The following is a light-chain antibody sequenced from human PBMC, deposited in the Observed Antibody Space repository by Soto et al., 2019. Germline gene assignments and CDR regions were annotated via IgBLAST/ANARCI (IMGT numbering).Light chain of an antibody. V-gene: IGLV2-11*01. J-gene: IGLJ2*01. CDR1: SSDVGAYNY. Sequence: QSVLTQPRSVSESPGQSVTISCTGSSSDVGAYNYVSWYQQHPGKAPKLMIYDVTKRPSGVPDRFSGSKSGNTASLAISGLQADDEADYYCCSYAGSYIFVFGGGTKLTVL. CDR2: DVT. CDR3: CSYAGSYIFV.